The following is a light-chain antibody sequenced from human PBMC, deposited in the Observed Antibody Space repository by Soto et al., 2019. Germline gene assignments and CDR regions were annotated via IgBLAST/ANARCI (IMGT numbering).Light chain of an antibody. CDR3: AAWDDSLSVAV. V-gene: IGLV1-47*02. CDR2: SND. J-gene: IGLJ3*02. Sequence: QSVLTQPPSASGTPGQRVAIAFSGSSSNIGSNYVYWYQQLPGTAPKLLIYSNDQRPSGVPDRFSGSKSATSGSLVISDLRSEDEADYYCAAWDDSLSVAVFGGGTQLTVL. CDR1: SSNIGSNY.